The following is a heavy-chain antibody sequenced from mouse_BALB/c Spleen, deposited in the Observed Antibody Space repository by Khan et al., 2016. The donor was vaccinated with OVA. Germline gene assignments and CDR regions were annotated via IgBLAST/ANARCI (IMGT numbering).Heavy chain of an antibody. CDR1: GYTFSSYW. CDR2: FLPGRGTI. V-gene: IGHV1-9*01. D-gene: IGHD4-1*01. CDR3: ARGAGTTDGMDY. Sequence: QMQLQQSGAELMKPGASVKISCKATGYTFSSYWIEWVKQRPGHGLEWIGEFLPGRGTINYNEKFRGKATFTAETSSNIAYMQLNSLTSEDSAVFYCARGAGTTDGMDYWGQGTSVTVSS. J-gene: IGHJ4*01.